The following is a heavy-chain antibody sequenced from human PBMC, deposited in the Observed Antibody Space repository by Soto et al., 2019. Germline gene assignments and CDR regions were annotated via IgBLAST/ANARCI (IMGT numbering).Heavy chain of an antibody. Sequence: QVQLQQWGAGLLKSSETLSLTCAVYGGSFSGYYWNWLRQPPGEGLEWIGKIDQSGSTNYNPSLKMWGNMAVDTAKRQFSLKLTSVDGMGTGVFFCGGGRGTVVRGGMDRVDPLGQGNLVPVS. CDR3: GGGRGTVVRGGMDRVDP. CDR2: IDQSGST. CDR1: GGSFSGYY. D-gene: IGHD3-10*01. J-gene: IGHJ5*02. V-gene: IGHV4-34*01.